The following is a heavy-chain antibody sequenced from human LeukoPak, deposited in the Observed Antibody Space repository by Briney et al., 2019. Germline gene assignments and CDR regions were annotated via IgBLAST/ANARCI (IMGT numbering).Heavy chain of an antibody. J-gene: IGHJ3*02. CDR3: ARDPIACGSCPRDPVAFDI. CDR1: GGSISSSSYY. CDR2: IYYSGST. Sequence: PSETLSLTCTVSGGSISSSSYYWGWIRQPPGKGLEWIGSIYYSGSTYYNPSLKSRVTISVDTSKNQFSLKLSSVTAADTAVYYCARDPIACGSCPRDPVAFDIWGQGTMVTVSS. V-gene: IGHV4-39*07. D-gene: IGHD2-2*01.